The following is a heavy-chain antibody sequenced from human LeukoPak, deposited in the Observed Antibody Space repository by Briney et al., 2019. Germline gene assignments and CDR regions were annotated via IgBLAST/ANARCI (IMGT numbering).Heavy chain of an antibody. Sequence: SETLSLTCTVSGGSISSYYWSWIRQPPEKGLEWIGYIYYSGSTNYNPSLKSRVTISVDTSKNQFSLKLSSVTAADTAVYYCARLITIFGVVTAAAFDIWGQGTMVTVSS. CDR1: GGSISSYY. CDR2: IYYSGST. CDR3: ARLITIFGVVTAAAFDI. J-gene: IGHJ3*02. D-gene: IGHD3-3*01. V-gene: IGHV4-59*08.